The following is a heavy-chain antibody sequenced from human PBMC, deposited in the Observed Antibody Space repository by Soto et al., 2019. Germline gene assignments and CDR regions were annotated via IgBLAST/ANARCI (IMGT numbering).Heavy chain of an antibody. V-gene: IGHV1-2*04. CDR1: GYTFTGYY. CDR2: INPNSGGT. Sequence: ASVKVSCKASGYTFTGYYMHCVRQAPGQVLEWMGWINPNSGGTNYAQKFQGWVTMTRDTSISTAYMELSRLRSDDTAVYYCARARGDCSSTSCPLPDYWGQGTLVTVSS. D-gene: IGHD2-2*01. J-gene: IGHJ4*02. CDR3: ARARGDCSSTSCPLPDY.